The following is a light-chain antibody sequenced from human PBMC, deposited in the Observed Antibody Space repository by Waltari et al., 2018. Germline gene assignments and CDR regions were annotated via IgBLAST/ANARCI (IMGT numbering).Light chain of an antibody. Sequence: QSALTQPASVSGSPGQSITISCTGTSSDVGGYNDVSWYQQYPGKAPKLVIYDVSTRPSGASVRFSGSKSGNTASLIISGLQAEDEADYYCSSYTASRHYVFGTGTKVTVL. V-gene: IGLV2-14*03. J-gene: IGLJ1*01. CDR3: SSYTASRHYV. CDR1: SSDVGGYND. CDR2: DVS.